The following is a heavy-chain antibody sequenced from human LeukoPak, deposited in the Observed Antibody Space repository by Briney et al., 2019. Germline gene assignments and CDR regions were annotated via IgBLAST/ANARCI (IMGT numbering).Heavy chain of an antibody. J-gene: IGHJ4*02. V-gene: IGHV3-30-3*01. CDR3: VATSGSSTN. D-gene: IGHD2-2*01. CDR1: GFTFSNYT. CDR2: VSYGGSIK. Sequence: GGSLRLSCVASGFTFSNYTMHWLRQAPGKGLEWVAVVSYGGSIKYYADSVKSRLTISRDNSENTLYLQMNSLRAEDTAVYYCVATSGSSTNWGQGTLVTVSS.